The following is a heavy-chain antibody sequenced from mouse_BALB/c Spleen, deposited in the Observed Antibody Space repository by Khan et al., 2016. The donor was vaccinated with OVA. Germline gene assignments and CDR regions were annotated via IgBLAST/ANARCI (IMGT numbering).Heavy chain of an antibody. CDR3: ARVYGGDFDY. J-gene: IGHJ2*01. Sequence: EVQLQESGPGLVKPSQSLSLTCPVTGYSITSDYAWNWIRQFPGHKLEWMGFISYSGTTNYTPSLKSRISLTRDTSKNQFFLQLNSVTTEDTATYYCARVYGGDFDYWGQGTTLTGSS. V-gene: IGHV3-2*02. CDR1: GYSITSDYA. D-gene: IGHD1-1*01. CDR2: ISYSGTT.